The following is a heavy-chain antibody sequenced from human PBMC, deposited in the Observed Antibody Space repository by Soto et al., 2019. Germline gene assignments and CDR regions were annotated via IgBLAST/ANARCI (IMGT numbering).Heavy chain of an antibody. Sequence: SETLSLTCTVSGGSIYRSGYYWGWIRQPPGRGLEWIGNIDYNGVTYSNPSLKSRVTISRDTSKNQFSLKLTSVTAADTALYYCARLTLEGAVRPGSSGSYYAPLYYYGMDVWGQGTTVTVSS. CDR3: ARLTLEGAVRPGSSGSYYAPLYYYGMDV. CDR1: GGSIYRSGYY. CDR2: IDYNGVT. J-gene: IGHJ6*02. D-gene: IGHD3-10*01. V-gene: IGHV4-39*01.